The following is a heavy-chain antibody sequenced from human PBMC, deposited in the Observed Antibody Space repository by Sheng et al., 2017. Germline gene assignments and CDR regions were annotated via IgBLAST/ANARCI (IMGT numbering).Heavy chain of an antibody. J-gene: IGHJ4*02. CDR3: ARDSGAWYHLWSN. CDR2: IYYSGNT. D-gene: IGHD6-19*01. CDR1: GGSISSGTYS. Sequence: QLQLQESGPGLVKPSETLSLTCTVSGGSISSGTYSWGWIRQPPGKGLEWIGSIYYSGNTYYNPSLKSRVTMSLDTSKNQFSLKLSSVTAADTALYYCARDSGAWYHLWSNWGRGTLV. V-gene: IGHV4-39*07.